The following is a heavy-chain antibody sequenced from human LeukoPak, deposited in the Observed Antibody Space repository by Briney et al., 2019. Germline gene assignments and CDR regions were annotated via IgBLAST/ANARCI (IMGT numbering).Heavy chain of an antibody. CDR1: GFTFSSYS. CDR3: ARVSRLAVAGEFDY. J-gene: IGHJ4*02. D-gene: IGHD6-13*01. CDR2: ISSSSYI. Sequence: GGSLRLSCAASGFTFSSYSMNWVRQAPGKGLEWVSSISSSSYIYYADSVKGRFTISRDNAKNSLYLQMNSLRAEDTAVYYCARVSRLAVAGEFDYWGQGTLVTVSS. V-gene: IGHV3-21*01.